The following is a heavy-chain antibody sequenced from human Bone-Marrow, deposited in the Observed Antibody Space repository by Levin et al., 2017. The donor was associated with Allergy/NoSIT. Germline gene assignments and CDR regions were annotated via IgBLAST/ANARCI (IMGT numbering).Heavy chain of an antibody. CDR3: AKLDV. V-gene: IGHV3-30-3*01. CDR1: GFTFSSYA. Sequence: GESLKISCAASGFTFSSYAMHWVRQAPGKGLEWVAVISYDGSNKYYADSVKGRFTISRDNSKNTLYLQMNSLRAEDTAVYYCAKLDVWGQGTTVTVSS. CDR2: ISYDGSNK. J-gene: IGHJ6*02.